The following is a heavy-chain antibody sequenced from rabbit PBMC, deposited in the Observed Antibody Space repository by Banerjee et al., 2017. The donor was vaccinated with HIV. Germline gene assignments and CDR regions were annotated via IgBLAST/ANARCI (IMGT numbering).Heavy chain of an antibody. Sequence: QEQLEESGGDLVKPGASLTLTCTASGFSFSGNFWISWVRQAPGKGLEWIAFISGADSSDTSYANWAKGRFTISKTSSTTVTLQMTSLTAADTATYFCARDLAGVIGWNFNLWGPGTLVTVS. CDR1: GFSFSGNFW. V-gene: IGHV1S45*01. CDR2: ISGADSSDT. J-gene: IGHJ4*01. CDR3: ARDLAGVIGWNFNL. D-gene: IGHD4-1*01.